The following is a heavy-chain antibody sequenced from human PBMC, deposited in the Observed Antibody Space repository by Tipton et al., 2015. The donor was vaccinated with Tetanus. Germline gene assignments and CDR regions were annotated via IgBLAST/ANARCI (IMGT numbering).Heavy chain of an antibody. J-gene: IGHJ2*01. CDR1: GYGFNIYW. D-gene: IGHD7-27*01. CDR3: ARRLGPYTGDQIWHFDL. Sequence: QSGAEVKKPGESLKISCQGSGYGFNIYWIAWVRQMPGKGLEWMGIIYPGDSDTTYSPSFQGQVTISADRSINTAYLQWSSLKASDTATYYCARRLGPYTGDQIWHFDLWGRGTLVTVSS. V-gene: IGHV5-51*01. CDR2: IYPGDSDT.